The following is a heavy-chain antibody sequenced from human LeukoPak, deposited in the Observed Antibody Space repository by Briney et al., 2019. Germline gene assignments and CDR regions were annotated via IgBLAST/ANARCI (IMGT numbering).Heavy chain of an antibody. CDR1: GFTVSSSY. D-gene: IGHD5-12*01. Sequence: PGGSLGLSCAASGFTVSSSYMNWVRQAPGKGLEWVSIINSGGNTYYADSVKGRFTISTDNSKNTLYLQMNNLRAEDTAIYYCARHNRGGYDFFDFWGQGTLVTVSS. CDR3: ARHNRGGYDFFDF. J-gene: IGHJ4*02. V-gene: IGHV3-53*01. CDR2: INSGGNT.